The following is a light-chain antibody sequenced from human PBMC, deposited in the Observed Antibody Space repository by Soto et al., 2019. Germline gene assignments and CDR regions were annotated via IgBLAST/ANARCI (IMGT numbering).Light chain of an antibody. V-gene: IGLV1-44*01. J-gene: IGLJ3*02. CDR3: AAGDDSLHGWV. CDR1: NPNIGRNT. CDR2: KND. Sequence: QSVLTQPPSASGTPGQRVTISSSGRNPNIGRNTVTWYQQLHVTAPNLLIYKNDQRPSGAPDRFSGAKSGTSTSLAISGLQSEDEADDYCAAGDDSLHGWVFGGGTKLTVL.